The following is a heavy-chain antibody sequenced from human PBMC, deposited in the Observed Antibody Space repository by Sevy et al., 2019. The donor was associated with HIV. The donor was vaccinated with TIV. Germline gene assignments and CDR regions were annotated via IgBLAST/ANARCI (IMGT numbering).Heavy chain of an antibody. CDR1: GFTFSSYA. V-gene: IGHV3-30-3*01. Sequence: GGSLRLSCAASGFTFSSYAMHWVRQAPGKGQEWVAVISYDGSNKYYADSVKGRFTISRDNSKNTLYLQMNSLRAEDTAVYYCARSYDFWSGYYTDYYYGMDVWGQGTTVTVSS. J-gene: IGHJ6*02. CDR2: ISYDGSNK. CDR3: ARSYDFWSGYYTDYYYGMDV. D-gene: IGHD3-3*01.